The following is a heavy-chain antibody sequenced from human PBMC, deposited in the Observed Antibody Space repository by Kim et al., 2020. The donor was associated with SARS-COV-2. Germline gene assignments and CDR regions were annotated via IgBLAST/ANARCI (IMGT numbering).Heavy chain of an antibody. J-gene: IGHJ4*02. CDR1: GYTFTSYL. CDR3: AREKNYYFDY. V-gene: IGHV7-4-1*02. Sequence: ASVKVSCKASGYTFTSYLMIWVRQAPGQGLEWMGWMNTNTGNPTYAQDFTGRFVFSLDTSVSTAYLQISSLKAEETAVYYCAREKNYYFDYWGQGTLVTVSS. CDR2: MNTNTGNP.